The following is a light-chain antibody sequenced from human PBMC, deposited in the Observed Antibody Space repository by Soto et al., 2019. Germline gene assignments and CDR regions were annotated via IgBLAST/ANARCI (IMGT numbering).Light chain of an antibody. V-gene: IGKV1-39*01. CDR3: QQSYSTPFFT. CDR1: QRISSF. Sequence: DIQMTQSPSSLSASVGDRVTITCRAGQRISSFLNWYQQKPGKAPKLLIYGASSLQSGVPSRFSGRGSGTDFTLTINTLQPEDFATYYCQQSYSTPFFTFGPGTNVDI. CDR2: GAS. J-gene: IGKJ3*01.